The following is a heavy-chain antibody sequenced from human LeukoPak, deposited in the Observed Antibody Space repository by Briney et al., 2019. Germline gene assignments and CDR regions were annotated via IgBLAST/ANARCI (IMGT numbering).Heavy chain of an antibody. CDR1: GYTFTSYG. CDR2: ISAYNGNT. Sequence: ASVKVSCKASGYTFTSYGISWVRQAPGQGLEWMGWISAYNGNTNYAQKLQGRVTMTTDTSTSTVYMELSSLRSEDTAVYYCARGYYYDSSGYWNYWGQGTLVTVSS. D-gene: IGHD3-22*01. V-gene: IGHV1-18*01. CDR3: ARGYYYDSSGYWNY. J-gene: IGHJ4*02.